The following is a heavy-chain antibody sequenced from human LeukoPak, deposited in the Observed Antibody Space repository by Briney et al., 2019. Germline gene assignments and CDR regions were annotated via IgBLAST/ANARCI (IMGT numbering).Heavy chain of an antibody. V-gene: IGHV4-59*12. CDR2: IYYSGGT. D-gene: IGHD5-18*01. Sequence: SETLSLTCTVSGGSISSYYWSWIRQPPGKGLEWIGYIYYSGGTNYNPSLKSRVTISVDTSKKQFSLRLSSVTAADTAVYYCARDRGYNHGLSYWFFDLWGRGTLVTVSS. CDR3: ARDRGYNHGLSYWFFDL. CDR1: GGSISSYY. J-gene: IGHJ2*01.